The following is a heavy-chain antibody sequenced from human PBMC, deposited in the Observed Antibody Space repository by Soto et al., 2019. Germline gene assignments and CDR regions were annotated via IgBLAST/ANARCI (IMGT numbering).Heavy chain of an antibody. CDR2: ISAYKGNT. J-gene: IGHJ5*02. CDR3: ARSEIYDILPGYPNWFDP. V-gene: IGHV1-18*01. D-gene: IGHD3-9*01. CDR1: GYTFTSYG. Sequence: ASVQVSCKASGYTFTSYGIGWVRQAPGQGLGWMGWISAYKGNTNYAQKLQRTATMTTDTSTSTAYMELRSLRSDDTAVYYCARSEIYDILPGYPNWFDPWGQGTLVTVSS.